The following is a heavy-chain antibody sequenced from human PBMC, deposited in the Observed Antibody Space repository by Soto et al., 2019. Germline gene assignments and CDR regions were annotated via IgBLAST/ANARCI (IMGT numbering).Heavy chain of an antibody. Sequence: QVQLVQSGAEVKKPGASVKVSCKASGYTFTSYAMHWVRQAPGQRLEWMGWINAGNGNTKYSQKFQGRVTITRDTPASTADMELSSLRSEDTAVYYCARGGGGHITGDAFDIWGQGTMVTVSS. D-gene: IGHD2-21*01. V-gene: IGHV1-3*01. CDR1: GYTFTSYA. CDR2: INAGNGNT. J-gene: IGHJ3*02. CDR3: ARGGGGHITGDAFDI.